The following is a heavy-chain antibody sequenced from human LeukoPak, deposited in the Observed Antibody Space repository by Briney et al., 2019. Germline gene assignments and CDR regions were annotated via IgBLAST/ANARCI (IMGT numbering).Heavy chain of an antibody. Sequence: GGSLRLSCAASGFTFSSYWMSWVRQAPGKGLEWVANIKQDGSEKYYVDSVKGRLTISRDNSKNSLYLQMNSLRAEDTAVYYCARDLGYYYDSSGYSVFDYWGQGTLVTVSS. V-gene: IGHV3-7*01. CDR1: GFTFSSYW. CDR3: ARDLGYYYDSSGYSVFDY. J-gene: IGHJ4*02. CDR2: IKQDGSEK. D-gene: IGHD3-22*01.